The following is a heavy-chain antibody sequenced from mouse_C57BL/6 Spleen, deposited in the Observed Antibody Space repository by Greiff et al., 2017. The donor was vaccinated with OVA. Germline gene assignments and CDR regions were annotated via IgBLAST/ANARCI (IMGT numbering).Heavy chain of an antibody. Sequence: VQLQQPGAELVKPGASVKLSCKASGYTFTSSWMHWVKQRPGRGLEWIGRIAPNSGGTKYNEKFKSKATLTVDKSSSTAYMQLSSLTSEDSAVYFCARSDAGYDVAWFAYWGQGTLVTVSA. CDR2: IAPNSGGT. V-gene: IGHV1-72*01. CDR1: GYTFTSSW. CDR3: ARSDAGYDVAWFAY. J-gene: IGHJ3*01. D-gene: IGHD2-2*01.